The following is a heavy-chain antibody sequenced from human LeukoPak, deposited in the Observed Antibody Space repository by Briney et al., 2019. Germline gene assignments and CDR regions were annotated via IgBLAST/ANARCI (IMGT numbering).Heavy chain of an antibody. CDR1: GGSFSGYY. Sequence: SETLSLTCAVYGGSFSGYYWSWIRQPPGEGLEWIGEINHSGSTNYNPSLKSRVTISVDTSKNQFSLKLSSVTAADTAVYYCARQNAFDIWGQGTMVTVSS. CDR2: INHSGST. J-gene: IGHJ3*02. CDR3: ARQNAFDI. V-gene: IGHV4-34*01.